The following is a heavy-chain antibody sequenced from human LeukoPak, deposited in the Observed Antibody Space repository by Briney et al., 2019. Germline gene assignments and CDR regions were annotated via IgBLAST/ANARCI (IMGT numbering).Heavy chain of an antibody. J-gene: IGHJ4*02. V-gene: IGHV3-23*01. CDR1: GFTFSSYG. CDR3: AKDPTDYYDSSGYPNDY. Sequence: PGGSLRLSCAASGFTFSSYGMSWVRQAPGKGLEWVSAISGSGGSTYYADSVKGRFTISRDNSKNTLYLQMNSLRAEDTAVYYCAKDPTDYYDSSGYPNDYWGQGTLVTVSS. CDR2: ISGSGGST. D-gene: IGHD3-22*01.